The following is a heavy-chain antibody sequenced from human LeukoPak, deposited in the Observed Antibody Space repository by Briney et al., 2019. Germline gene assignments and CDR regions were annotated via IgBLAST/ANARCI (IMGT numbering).Heavy chain of an antibody. V-gene: IGHV1-8*02. CDR1: GYTFTSYG. D-gene: IGHD3-10*01. J-gene: IGHJ4*02. Sequence: GASVKVSCKASGYTFTSYGISWVRQAPGQGLEWMGWMNPNSGNTGYAQKFQGRVTMTRNTSISTAYMELSSLRSEDAAVYYCARGQFRQRKLLWFGELRGKELDYWGQGTLATVSS. CDR2: MNPNSGNT. CDR3: ARGQFRQRKLLWFGELRGKELDY.